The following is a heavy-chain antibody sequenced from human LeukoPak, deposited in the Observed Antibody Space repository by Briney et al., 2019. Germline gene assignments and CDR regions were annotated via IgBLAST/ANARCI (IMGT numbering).Heavy chain of an antibody. CDR1: GFTFSSYA. Sequence: GGSLRLSCAASGFTFSSYAMHWVRQAPGKGLEWVAVISYDGSNKYYADSVKGRFTISRDNSKNTLYLQMNSLRAEDTAVYYCARDGSPRAMIVVVITTYFDYWGQGTLVTVSS. J-gene: IGHJ4*02. CDR3: ARDGSPRAMIVVVITTYFDY. V-gene: IGHV3-30-3*01. CDR2: ISYDGSNK. D-gene: IGHD3-22*01.